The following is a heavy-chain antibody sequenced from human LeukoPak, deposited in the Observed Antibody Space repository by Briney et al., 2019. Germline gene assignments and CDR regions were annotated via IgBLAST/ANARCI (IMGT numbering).Heavy chain of an antibody. Sequence: GGSLRLSCAASGFTFSSYGMHWVRQAPGKGLEWVAVIWYDGSNKYYADSVKGRFTISRDNSKNTLYLQMNSLRAEDTAVYYCAREGSSGAAGSFDYWGQGTLVTVSS. CDR3: AREGSSGAAGSFDY. CDR2: IWYDGSNK. V-gene: IGHV3-33*01. CDR1: GFTFSSYG. J-gene: IGHJ4*02. D-gene: IGHD6-13*01.